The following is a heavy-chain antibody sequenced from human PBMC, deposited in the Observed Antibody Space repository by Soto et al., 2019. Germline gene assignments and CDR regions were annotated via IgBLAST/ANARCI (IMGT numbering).Heavy chain of an antibody. CDR2: IYSGGST. CDR1: GFSVSSNF. CDR3: XXXXXXXXXXXGMDV. Sequence: EVQLVESGGALVQPGGSLRLSCAASGFSVSSNFMSWVRQAPGKGLEWVSVIYSGGSTDHADSVKGRFTISRDNSKNTXXXXXXXXXXXXXXXXXXXXXXXXXXXXXGMDVWGQGTTVTVSS. J-gene: IGHJ6*02. V-gene: IGHV3-66*01.